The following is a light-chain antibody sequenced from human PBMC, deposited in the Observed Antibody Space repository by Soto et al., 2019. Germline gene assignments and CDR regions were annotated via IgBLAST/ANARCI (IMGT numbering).Light chain of an antibody. V-gene: IGKV1-5*01. CDR1: QSIDSW. Sequence: DIQMTQSPSTLSASVGDRVTIACRASQSIDSWLAWYQQKPGKAPKFLIYDASDLDSGVASRFSGSESGTEVTLTISSLQPDDFATYYCQQYRGKPFTFGQGPKVEIK. CDR3: QQYRGKPFT. J-gene: IGKJ2*01. CDR2: DAS.